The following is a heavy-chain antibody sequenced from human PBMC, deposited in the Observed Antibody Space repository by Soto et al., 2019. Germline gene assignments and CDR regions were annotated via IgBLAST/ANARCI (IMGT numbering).Heavy chain of an antibody. CDR1: GFTFSSYG. D-gene: IGHD3-22*01. CDR3: AKGHYDSSGYYRPYDAFDI. CDR2: ISYDGSNK. V-gene: IGHV3-30*18. J-gene: IGHJ3*02. Sequence: GGSLRLSCAASGFTFSSYGMHWVRQAPGKGLEWVAVISYDGSNKYYADSVKGRFTISRDNSKNTLYLQMNSLRAEDTAVYYCAKGHYDSSGYYRPYDAFDIWGQGTMVTVSS.